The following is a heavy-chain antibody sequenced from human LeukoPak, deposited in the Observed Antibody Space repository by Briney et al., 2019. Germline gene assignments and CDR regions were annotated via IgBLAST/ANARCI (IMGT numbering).Heavy chain of an antibody. CDR3: ASGSLGDGYGVGDYYQYMDV. CDR2: IMPPFGTA. CDR1: GGTFNSYA. D-gene: IGHD5-24*01. Sequence: ASVKVSCKASGGTFNSYAISWVRQAPGQGLEWMGGIMPPFGTANYAQEFQGRVTFTTDESASTAYMEVSSLRSEDTAVYYCASGSLGDGYGVGDYYQYMDVWGKGTTVTVSS. J-gene: IGHJ6*03. V-gene: IGHV1-69*05.